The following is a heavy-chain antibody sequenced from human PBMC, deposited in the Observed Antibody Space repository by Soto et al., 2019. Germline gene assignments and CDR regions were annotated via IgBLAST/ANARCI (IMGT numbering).Heavy chain of an antibody. CDR2: ISHDGSDK. CDR1: GFMFSGYG. Sequence: QVQQVESGGGVVQPGDSLRLSCAASGFMFSGYGMHWIRQAPGKGLEWVAVISHDGSDKYYGDSVKGRCTVSRDNSNNTLFLQIDSLRAEDTAVYYCAKLVGGVKSIGAPGDWLDPWGQGTLVTVSS. J-gene: IGHJ5*02. D-gene: IGHD3-3*01. CDR3: AKLVGGVKSIGAPGDWLDP. V-gene: IGHV3-30*18.